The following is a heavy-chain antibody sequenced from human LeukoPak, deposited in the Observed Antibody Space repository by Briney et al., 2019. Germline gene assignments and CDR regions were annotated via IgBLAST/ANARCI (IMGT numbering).Heavy chain of an antibody. V-gene: IGHV3-23*01. D-gene: IGHD4-17*01. Sequence: PGGSLRLSCAAPGFTFSSYAMGWVRQGPGKGLEWVSSISGSGDYTCYADSVKDRFSISRDNSKTTVSLQMNSLRAEDTAVYYCAKGRGTAVTSAANYWGQGTLVTVSS. CDR3: AKGRGTAVTSAANY. J-gene: IGHJ4*02. CDR2: ISGSGDYT. CDR1: GFTFSSYA.